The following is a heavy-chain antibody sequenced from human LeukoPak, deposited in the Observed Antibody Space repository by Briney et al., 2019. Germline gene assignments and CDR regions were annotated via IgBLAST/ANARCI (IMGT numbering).Heavy chain of an antibody. CDR2: IIPIFGTA. J-gene: IGHJ5*01. D-gene: IGHD2-2*01. CDR1: GGTFSSYA. V-gene: IGHV1-69*05. CDR3: ARDYVGNIVVVPAAIFGFHS. Sequence: SVKVSCKASGGTFSSYAISWVRQAPGQGLEWMGGIIPIFGTANYAQKFQGRVTITTDESTSTAYMELSRLRSDDTAVYYCARDYVGNIVVVPAAIFGFHSWGQGTLVTVSS.